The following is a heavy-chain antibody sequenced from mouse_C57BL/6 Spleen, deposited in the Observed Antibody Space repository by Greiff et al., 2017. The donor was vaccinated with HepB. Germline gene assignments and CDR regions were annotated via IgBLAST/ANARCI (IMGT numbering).Heavy chain of an antibody. CDR1: GYTFTSYW. Sequence: QVQLKQSGAELVKPGASVKMSCKASGYTFTSYWITWVKQRPGQGLEWIGDIYPGSGSTNYNEKFKSKATLTVDTSSSTAYMQLSSLTSEDSAVYYCARWGLPLYYYAMDYWGQGTSVTVSS. J-gene: IGHJ4*01. CDR2: IYPGSGST. CDR3: ARWGLPLYYYAMDY. D-gene: IGHD3-1*01. V-gene: IGHV1-55*01.